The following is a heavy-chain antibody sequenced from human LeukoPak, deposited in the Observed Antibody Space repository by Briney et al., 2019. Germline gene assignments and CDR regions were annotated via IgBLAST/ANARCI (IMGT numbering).Heavy chain of an antibody. CDR2: IYYTGST. Sequence: SETLSLTCIVSGDSISNYYWSWIRQPPGKGLEWIGYIYYTGSTRYNLSLNGRVTISLDTSKNHFSLKLSSVTAADTAVYYCARWGCTSTTCYTPFDFWGPGTLVTVSS. CDR3: ARWGCTSTTCYTPFDF. D-gene: IGHD2-2*02. J-gene: IGHJ4*02. CDR1: GDSISNYY. V-gene: IGHV4-59*01.